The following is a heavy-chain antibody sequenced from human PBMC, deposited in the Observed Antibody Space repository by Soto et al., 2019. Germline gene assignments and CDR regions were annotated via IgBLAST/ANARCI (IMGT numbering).Heavy chain of an antibody. CDR1: GGTFSSYT. CDR2: IIPILGIA. D-gene: IGHD7-27*01. CDR3: AGDRQGVITWEHYYDYYGIYV. V-gene: IGHV1-69*02. Sequence: QVQLVQSGAEVKKPGSSVKVSCKASGGTFSSYTISWVRQAPGQGLEWMGRIIPILGIANYAQKFQGRVTMTVAKTNSTAYMELSGLRSEDTAVHYCAGDRQGVITWEHYYDYYGIYVLGQGTTGTVSS. J-gene: IGHJ6*01.